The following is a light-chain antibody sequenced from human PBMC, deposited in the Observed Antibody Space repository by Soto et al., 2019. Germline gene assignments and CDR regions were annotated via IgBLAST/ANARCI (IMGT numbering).Light chain of an antibody. CDR1: QPVSSNY. CDR3: QQNGTSLRT. CDR2: GAS. Sequence: EIVLRQSPGTLSLSPGERATLSCRASQPVSSNYLAWYQHKPGQAPRLLIYGASSRATGIPDRFSGSGSGTDFTLTISRLEPEDFAVYYCQQNGTSLRTFGQGTKVDIK. V-gene: IGKV3-20*01. J-gene: IGKJ1*01.